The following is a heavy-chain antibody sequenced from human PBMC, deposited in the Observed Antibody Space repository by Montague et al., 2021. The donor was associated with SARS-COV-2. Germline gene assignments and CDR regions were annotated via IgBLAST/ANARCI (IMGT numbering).Heavy chain of an antibody. Sequence: CAISGDSVSSNSATWNWVRHSLSRGLELLGRTYYRSKWYNDCAVSVRGRVTINPDTSKNQFSLQLNSVTPEDTAIHYCTSGREGNYNVMDVWGQGTTVTVSS. J-gene: IGHJ6*02. CDR2: TYYRSKWYN. V-gene: IGHV6-1*01. CDR1: GDSVSSNSAT. D-gene: IGHD1-1*01. CDR3: TSGREGNYNVMDV.